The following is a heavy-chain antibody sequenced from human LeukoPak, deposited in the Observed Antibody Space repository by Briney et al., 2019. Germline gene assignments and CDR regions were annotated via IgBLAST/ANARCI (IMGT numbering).Heavy chain of an antibody. CDR2: IIPIFGTA. V-gene: IGHV1-69*13. Sequence: SVKVSCKASGGTFSSYAISWVRQAPGQGLEWMGGIIPIFGTANYAQKIQGRVTITADESTSTAYMELSSLRSEDTAVYCCAREGSSSWAHFDYWGQGTLVTVSS. CDR1: GGTFSSYA. J-gene: IGHJ4*02. CDR3: AREGSSSWAHFDY. D-gene: IGHD6-13*01.